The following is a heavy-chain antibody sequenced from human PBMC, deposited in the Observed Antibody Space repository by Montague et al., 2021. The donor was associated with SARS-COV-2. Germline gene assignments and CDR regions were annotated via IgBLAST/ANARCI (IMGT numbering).Heavy chain of an antibody. CDR2: INHGGST. CDR1: GTPFSGYY. D-gene: IGHD3-10*01. Sequence: SETLSLTCAVHGTPFSGYYWNWIRQPPGKGLEWIGEINHGGSTKYSPSLKSRLTISADTSKNQFSLKLTSVAAADTAVYYCARLRDGVVPSPILGVGPYYFYYYMGVWGRGTTVTVSS. CDR3: ARLRDGVVPSPILGVGPYYFYYYMGV. J-gene: IGHJ6*03. V-gene: IGHV4-34*01.